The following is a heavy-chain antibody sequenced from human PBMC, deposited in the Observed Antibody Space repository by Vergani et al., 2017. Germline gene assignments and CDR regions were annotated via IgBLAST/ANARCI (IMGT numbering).Heavy chain of an antibody. J-gene: IGHJ6*03. CDR3: ARDGWELLDYFYYMDV. Sequence: VQLVESGGGSVQPGGSLRLSCTASGFTFSNYWMQWVRQAPGKGLMWVSRINSDGDSTSYADSVKGRFTISRDNAKNTLYLQMDSLRAEDTAVYYCARDGWELLDYFYYMDVWGKGTTVTVSS. CDR2: INSDGDST. D-gene: IGHD1-26*01. V-gene: IGHV3-74*01. CDR1: GFTFSNYW.